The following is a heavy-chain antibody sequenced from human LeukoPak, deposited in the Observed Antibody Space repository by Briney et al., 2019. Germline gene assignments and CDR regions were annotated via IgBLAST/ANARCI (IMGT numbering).Heavy chain of an antibody. V-gene: IGHV3-7*01. CDR1: RFIFSNSW. J-gene: IGHJ4*02. CDR3: TRNEI. CDR2: IKEDGTVK. Sequence: GGSLRLSCVGSRFIFSNSWMSWVRQAPGRGLEWVANIKEDGTVKYYVDSAEGRFTISRDNAKKSLFLQMNSLRAEDTAVYYCTRNEIWGQGTLVTVSS.